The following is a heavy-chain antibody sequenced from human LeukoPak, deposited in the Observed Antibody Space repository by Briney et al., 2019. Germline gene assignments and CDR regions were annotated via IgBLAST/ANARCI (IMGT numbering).Heavy chain of an antibody. Sequence: GGSLRLSCAASGFTFSSYAMSWVRQAPGKGLEWVSAISGSGGSTYYADSVKGRFTISRDNSKNTLYLQMNSLRAEDTAVYYCARTDYYDSSGYYHIDAFDIWGQGTMVTVSS. D-gene: IGHD3-22*01. CDR1: GFTFSSYA. J-gene: IGHJ3*02. CDR3: ARTDYYDSSGYYHIDAFDI. CDR2: ISGSGGST. V-gene: IGHV3-23*01.